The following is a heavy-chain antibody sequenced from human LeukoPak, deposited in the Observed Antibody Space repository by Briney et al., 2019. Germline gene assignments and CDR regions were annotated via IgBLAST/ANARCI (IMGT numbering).Heavy chain of an antibody. V-gene: IGHV4-34*01. Sequence: SETLSLTCAVYGGSFSGYYRSWIRQPPGKGLEWIGEINHSGSTNYNPSLKSRVTISVDTSKNQFSLKLSSVTAADTAVYYCARGGYSGYVYWGQGTLVTVSS. D-gene: IGHD5-12*01. CDR1: GGSFSGYY. CDR2: INHSGST. CDR3: ARGGYSGYVY. J-gene: IGHJ4*02.